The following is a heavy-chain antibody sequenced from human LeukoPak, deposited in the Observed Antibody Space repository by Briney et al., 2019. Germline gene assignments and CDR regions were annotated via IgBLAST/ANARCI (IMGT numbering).Heavy chain of an antibody. D-gene: IGHD4-17*01. V-gene: IGHV4-39*07. J-gene: IGHJ2*01. CDR1: GGSISSSSYY. CDR2: IHYSGST. CDR3: ARETPYGDYLTNWYFDL. Sequence: PSGTLSLTCTVSGGSISSSSYYWGWIRQPPGKGLEWIGSIHYSGSTYYNPSLKSRVTISVDTSKNQFSLKLSSVTAADTAVYYCARETPYGDYLTNWYFDLWGRGTLVTVSS.